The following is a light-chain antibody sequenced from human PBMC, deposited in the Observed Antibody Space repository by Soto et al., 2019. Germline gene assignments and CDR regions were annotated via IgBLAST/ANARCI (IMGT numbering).Light chain of an antibody. CDR2: EAT. CDR3: GAFAGSEVYV. J-gene: IGLJ1*01. CDR1: TSDVGGYNF. V-gene: IGLV2-8*01. Sequence: QSALAQPPSASGSPGQSVAISCTGTTSDVGGYNFVSWYQQHPGKAPKLIIYEATKRPSGVPDRFSGAWSGNTASLIVSGLEAEDEADYYCGAFAGSEVYVFGSGTKGTVL.